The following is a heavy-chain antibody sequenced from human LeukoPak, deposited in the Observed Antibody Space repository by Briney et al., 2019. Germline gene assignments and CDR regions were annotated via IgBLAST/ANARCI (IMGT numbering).Heavy chain of an antibody. CDR2: IYTSGNT. CDR3: ARVGGLGPWYYYYYMDV. CDR1: GGSIRSSSYY. Sequence: SSETLSLTCSVSGGSIRSSSYYWGWIRQPPGKGLEWIGRIYTSGNTNYNPSLKSRVTMSVDTSKNQFSLKLSSVTAADTAVYYCARVGGLGPWYYYYYMDVWGKGTTVTISS. D-gene: IGHD2-15*01. J-gene: IGHJ6*03. V-gene: IGHV4-39*07.